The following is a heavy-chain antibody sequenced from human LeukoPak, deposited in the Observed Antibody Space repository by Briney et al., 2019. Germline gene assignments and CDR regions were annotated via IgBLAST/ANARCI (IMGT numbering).Heavy chain of an antibody. D-gene: IGHD1-26*01. CDR3: ARDQGGSYLDTFDM. V-gene: IGHV3-74*01. Sequence: QSGGSLRLFCAASGFIFSSYWIHWVRQPPGKGPVWVSRIKSDGSSISYADSVKGRFNTSRDNAKNMLYLQMNSLRVEDTAVYYCARDQGGSYLDTFDMWGQGTMVTVSS. CDR1: GFIFSSYW. J-gene: IGHJ3*02. CDR2: IKSDGSSI.